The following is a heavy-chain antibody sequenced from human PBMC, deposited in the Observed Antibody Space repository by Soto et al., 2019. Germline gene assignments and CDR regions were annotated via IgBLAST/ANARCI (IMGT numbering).Heavy chain of an antibody. CDR2: IYHSGST. CDR3: ARERFTVTTYYYYGMDV. J-gene: IGHJ6*02. Sequence: SETLSLTCAVSCGSISSSNWWSWVRQPPGKGLEWIGEIYHSGSTNYNPSLKSRVTISVDKSKNQFSLKLSSVTAADTAVYYCARERFTVTTYYYYGMDVWGQGTTVTVSS. D-gene: IGHD4-17*01. V-gene: IGHV4-4*02. CDR1: CGSISSSNW.